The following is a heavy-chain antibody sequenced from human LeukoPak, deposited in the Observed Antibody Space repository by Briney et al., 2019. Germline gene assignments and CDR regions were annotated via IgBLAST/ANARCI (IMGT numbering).Heavy chain of an antibody. J-gene: IGHJ5*02. CDR3: AKAGDSRIFDWFDP. CDR1: GSTFSSYA. D-gene: IGHD2-15*01. V-gene: IGHV3-23*01. CDR2: ISGSGGST. Sequence: GGSLRLSCAASGSTFSSYAMSWVRQAPGKGLAWVSAISGSGGSTYYADSVKGRFTISRDNSKNTLYLQMNSLRAEDTAVYYCAKAGDSRIFDWFDPWGQGTLVTVSS.